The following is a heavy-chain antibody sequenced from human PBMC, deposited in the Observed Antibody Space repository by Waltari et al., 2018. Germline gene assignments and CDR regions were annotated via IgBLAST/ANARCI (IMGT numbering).Heavy chain of an antibody. CDR2: AVRSGTT. CDR1: GVSITSSYY. V-gene: IGHV4-38-2*01. Sequence: QVHLQESGPGLVKPSETLSLTCDVSGVSITSSYYWGWVRQSPGKGLEGIGNAVRSGTTSSTPTLSSRITMSVDTSKNQFSLKLKSVTAADSAIYYCASEYGGSYFDYWGQGVRVNVSS. D-gene: IGHD3-16*01. CDR3: ASEYGGSYFDY. J-gene: IGHJ4*02.